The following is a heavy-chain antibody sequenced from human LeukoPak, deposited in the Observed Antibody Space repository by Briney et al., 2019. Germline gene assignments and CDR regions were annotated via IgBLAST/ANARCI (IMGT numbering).Heavy chain of an antibody. Sequence: GGSLRLSCAASGFTFSSYWLSWVRQAPGKGLEWLGNIKQDGSEKYNVASVKGRFTISRDNAKNTLYLQMTSLRAEDTAVYYCARDLTEGWLQAERAFDSWGEGTLVSVSS. CDR2: IKQDGSEK. CDR1: GFTFSSYW. CDR3: ARDLTEGWLQAERAFDS. D-gene: IGHD5-24*01. J-gene: IGHJ4*02. V-gene: IGHV3-7*01.